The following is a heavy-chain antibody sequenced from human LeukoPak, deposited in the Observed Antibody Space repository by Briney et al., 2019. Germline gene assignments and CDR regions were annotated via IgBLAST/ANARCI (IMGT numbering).Heavy chain of an antibody. J-gene: IGHJ4*02. CDR3: AKDRYCSSPSCWNFDS. CDR1: GFTFSNAW. CDR2: IKSKTDGGTT. V-gene: IGHV3-15*01. Sequence: GGSLRLSCAASGFTFSNAWMSWVRQAPGKGLEWVGRIKSKTDGGTTDYAAPVKGRFTISRDNSKNTLHLQMTSLRAEDTALYYCAKDRYCSSPSCWNFDSWGQGTLVTVSS. D-gene: IGHD2-2*01.